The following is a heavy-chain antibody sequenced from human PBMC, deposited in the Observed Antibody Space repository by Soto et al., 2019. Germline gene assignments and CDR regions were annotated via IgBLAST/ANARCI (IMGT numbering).Heavy chain of an antibody. CDR3: ARDDYVRGSYRRVAY. V-gene: IGHV3-48*01. CDR1: GFTFSSHS. D-gene: IGHD3-16*02. Sequence: PGGSLRLSCAASGFTFSSHSMNWVRQAPGKGLEWVSYISSSGSSIYYADSVKGRFTISRDNAKNSLYLQMHGLRAEDTAVYYCARDDYVRGSYRRVAYWVQGTLVTVSS. CDR2: ISSSGSSI. J-gene: IGHJ4*02.